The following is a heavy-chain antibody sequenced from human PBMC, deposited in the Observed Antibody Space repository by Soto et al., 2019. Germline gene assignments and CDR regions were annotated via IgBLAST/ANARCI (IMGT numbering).Heavy chain of an antibody. Sequence: QLQLQESGPGLVKPSATLSLTCSVSGASISSKSYYWAWIRQPPGKGLEWIGNIFYAGDTYYTPSLESRLTISVDLSQNQCSLRLSSVTAADTALYYCARLDLAYYGLDVWGQGATVLVSS. CDR1: GASISSKSYY. CDR2: IFYAGDT. V-gene: IGHV4-39*01. D-gene: IGHD3-9*01. CDR3: ARLDLAYYGLDV. J-gene: IGHJ6*02.